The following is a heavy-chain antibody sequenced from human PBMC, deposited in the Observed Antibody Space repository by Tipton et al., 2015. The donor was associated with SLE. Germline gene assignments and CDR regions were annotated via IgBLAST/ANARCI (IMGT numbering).Heavy chain of an antibody. CDR3: ARGVAIYWITYYDYYMDV. Sequence: TLSLTCTVSGGSISSGGFYCSWVRQLPGKGLERIGSINYSGSTYYNPSLESRVDISSDTSKNHFSLRLSSVTAADTAVYYCARGVAIYWITYYDYYMDVWGKGTTVTVSS. J-gene: IGHJ6*03. V-gene: IGHV4-31*03. D-gene: IGHD2-2*03. CDR2: INYSGST. CDR1: GGSISSGGFY.